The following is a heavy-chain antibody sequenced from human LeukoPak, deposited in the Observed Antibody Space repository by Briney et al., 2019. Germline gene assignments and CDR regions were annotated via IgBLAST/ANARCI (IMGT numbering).Heavy chain of an antibody. V-gene: IGHV3-21*01. CDR1: GFTFSSYS. Sequence: PGGSLRLSCAASGFTFSSYSMNWVRQAPGKGLEWVSSISSSSSYIYYAASVKGRFTISRDNAKNSLYLQMNSLRAEDTAVYYCARAKDRFIAVPDYWGQGTLVTVSS. CDR3: ARAKDRFIAVPDY. J-gene: IGHJ4*02. CDR2: ISSSSSYI. D-gene: IGHD6-19*01.